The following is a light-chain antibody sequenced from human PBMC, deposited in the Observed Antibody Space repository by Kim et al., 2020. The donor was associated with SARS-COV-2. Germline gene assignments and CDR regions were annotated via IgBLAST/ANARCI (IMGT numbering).Light chain of an antibody. CDR1: SSNIGSNA. V-gene: IGLV1-44*01. Sequence: QSMLTQPPSASGTPGQRVTISCSGRSSNIGSNAVYWYQQLPGAAPKLLIYTNDQRPSGVPDRFSGSKSATSASLAISGLQSEDEADYFCAAWDDSLNGNWVFGGGTQLTVL. J-gene: IGLJ3*02. CDR3: AAWDDSLNGNWV. CDR2: TND.